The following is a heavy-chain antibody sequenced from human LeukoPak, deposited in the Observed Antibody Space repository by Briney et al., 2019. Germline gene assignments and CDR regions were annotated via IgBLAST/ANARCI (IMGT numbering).Heavy chain of an antibody. Sequence: ASVKVSCKASGYMFTGYYIHWVRQAPGQGLEWMGWINPTNGDTNYTQKFQGRVTMTRDTSISTAYMELSRLRSDDTSVYYCARDFYDYVWGSYRYTLGFYYYMDVWGKGTTVTVSS. CDR2: INPTNGDT. J-gene: IGHJ6*03. CDR1: GYMFTGYY. V-gene: IGHV1-2*02. D-gene: IGHD3-16*02. CDR3: ARDFYDYVWGSYRYTLGFYYYMDV.